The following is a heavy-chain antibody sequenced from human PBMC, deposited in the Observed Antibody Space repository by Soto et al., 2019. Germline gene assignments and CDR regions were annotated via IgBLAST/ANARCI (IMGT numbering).Heavy chain of an antibody. D-gene: IGHD3-3*01. Sequence: EVQLVESGGGLVKPGGSLRLSCAASGFTFSSYSMNWVRQAPGKGLEWVSSISSSSSYIYYADSVKGRFTISRDNAKNSLYLQMNSLRAEDTAVYYCARDVSPWTYDFWSGYWSGTYYYGMDVWGQGTTVTVSS. J-gene: IGHJ6*02. CDR2: ISSSSSYI. V-gene: IGHV3-21*01. CDR1: GFTFSSYS. CDR3: ARDVSPWTYDFWSGYWSGTYYYGMDV.